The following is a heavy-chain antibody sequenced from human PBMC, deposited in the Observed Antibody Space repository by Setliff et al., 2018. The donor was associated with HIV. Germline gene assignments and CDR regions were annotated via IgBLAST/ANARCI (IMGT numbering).Heavy chain of an antibody. D-gene: IGHD6-19*01. CDR2: ITPNSGGT. CDR3: ARDTENVFISGHRYFDY. CDR1: GYTFTDHY. V-gene: IGHV1-2*06. J-gene: IGHJ4*02. Sequence: GASVKVSCKASGYTFTDHYMHWVRQAPGQGLEWMGRITPNSGGTNYARKFQDRVTMTRDTSISTAYMELSRLTFDDTAVYYCARDTENVFISGHRYFDYWGPGTLVTVSS.